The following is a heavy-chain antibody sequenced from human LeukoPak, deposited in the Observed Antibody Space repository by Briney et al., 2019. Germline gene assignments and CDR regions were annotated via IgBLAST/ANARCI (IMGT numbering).Heavy chain of an antibody. CDR3: AGRELTFDY. CDR1: GFTFSGHN. Sequence: GGSLRLSCAASGFTFSGHNMNWVRQAPGKGLEWVSAISGSGGSTYYAGSVKGRFTISRDNSKNTLYLQMNSLRAEDTAVYYCAGRELTFDYWGQGTLVTVSS. CDR2: ISGSGGST. D-gene: IGHD1-26*01. J-gene: IGHJ4*02. V-gene: IGHV3-23*01.